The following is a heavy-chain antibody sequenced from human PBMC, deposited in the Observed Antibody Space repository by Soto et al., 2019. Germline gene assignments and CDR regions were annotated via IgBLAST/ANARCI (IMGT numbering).Heavy chain of an antibody. CDR2: VYPSGNT. Sequence: QLQLQESGSGPVEPSQTLSLTCAVSGDSISGGYSWTWIRQSPGKGLEWIGYVYPSGNTYYNSSLNGRVTISVDKSKHEFSLRLTSVTAAGTAVYYCAGVDSKAFGRGVFDLWGQGTLVTVSS. D-gene: IGHD2-21*02. V-gene: IGHV4-30-2*06. J-gene: IGHJ1*01. CDR1: GDSISGGYS. CDR3: AGVDSKAFGRGVFDL.